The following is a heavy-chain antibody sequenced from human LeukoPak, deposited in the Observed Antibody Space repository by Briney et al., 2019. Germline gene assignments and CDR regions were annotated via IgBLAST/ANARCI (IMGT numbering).Heavy chain of an antibody. CDR3: AREGIAAAGASPYYYYYMDV. CDR1: GFTFSSYS. D-gene: IGHD6-13*01. V-gene: IGHV3-21*01. J-gene: IGHJ6*03. CDR2: ISSSSSYI. Sequence: PGGSLRLSCAASGFTFSSYSMNWVRQAPGKGLEWVSSISSSSSYIYYADSVKGRFTISRDNSKNTLYLQMNSLRAEDTAVYYCAREGIAAAGASPYYYYYMDVWGKGTTVTVSS.